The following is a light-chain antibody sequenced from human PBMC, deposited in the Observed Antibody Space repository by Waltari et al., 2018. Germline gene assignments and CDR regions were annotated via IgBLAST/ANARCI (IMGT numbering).Light chain of an antibody. V-gene: IGKV3-15*01. CDR1: QTISSN. J-gene: IGKJ2*01. CDR2: SAS. Sequence: EIVMTQSPATLSVSPGERATLSCRARQTISSNLSWYQQQPGQAPRLLIYSASTRATGIPARFSGSGSGTEFTLTISSLQSEDFAVYYCQQYNNWPPTYTFGQGTKLDIK. CDR3: QQYNNWPPTYT.